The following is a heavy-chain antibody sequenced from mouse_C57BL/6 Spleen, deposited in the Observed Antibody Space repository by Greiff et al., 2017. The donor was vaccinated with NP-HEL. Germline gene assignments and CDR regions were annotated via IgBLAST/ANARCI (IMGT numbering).Heavy chain of an antibody. J-gene: IGHJ1*03. V-gene: IGHV5-17*01. Sequence: EVKVVESGGGLVKPGGSLKLSCAASGFTFSDYGMHWVRQAPEKGLEWVAYISSGSSTIYYADTVKGRFTISRDNAKNTLFLQMTSLRSEDTAMYYCARGGNYVGWYFDVWGTGTTVTVSS. CDR2: ISSGSSTI. D-gene: IGHD2-1*01. CDR1: GFTFSDYG. CDR3: ARGGNYVGWYFDV.